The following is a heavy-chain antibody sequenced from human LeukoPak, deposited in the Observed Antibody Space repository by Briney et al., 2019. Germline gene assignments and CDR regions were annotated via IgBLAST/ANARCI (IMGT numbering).Heavy chain of an antibody. CDR3: ARVPLGDSSTYYYPKPDWFDP. CDR2: ISSYNGDT. V-gene: IGHV1-18*01. Sequence: ASVKVSCKASGYTFTSHGISWVRQAPGQGLEWMGWISSYNGDTNYAQRVQDRVTMTTDTATSTAYMELRSLRSDDTAVYYCARVPLGDSSTYYYPKPDWFDPWGQGTLVIVSS. D-gene: IGHD3-22*01. J-gene: IGHJ5*02. CDR1: GYTFTSHG.